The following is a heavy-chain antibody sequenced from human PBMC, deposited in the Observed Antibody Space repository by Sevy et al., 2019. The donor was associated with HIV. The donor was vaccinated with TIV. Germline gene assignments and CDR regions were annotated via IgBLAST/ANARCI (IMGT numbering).Heavy chain of an antibody. CDR3: AKDQWRDSSGYYYFGAFDI. J-gene: IGHJ3*02. CDR1: GFTFSSYA. Sequence: GGYLRLSCAASGFTFSSYAMSWVRQAPGKGLEWVSAISGSGGSTYYADSVKGRFTISRDNSKNTLYLQMNSLRAEDTAVYYCAKDQWRDSSGYYYFGAFDIWGQGTMVAVSS. V-gene: IGHV3-23*01. D-gene: IGHD3-22*01. CDR2: ISGSGGST.